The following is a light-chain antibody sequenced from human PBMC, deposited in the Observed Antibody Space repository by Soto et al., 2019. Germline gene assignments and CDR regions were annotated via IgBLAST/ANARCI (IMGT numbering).Light chain of an antibody. V-gene: IGLV1-40*01. CDR1: SSNIGAHYD. Sequence: QSVLTQPPSVSGAPGQRVTISCTGSSSNIGAHYDVHWDQQLPGTAPKLLIYGNTNRPSGVPDRFSGSKSGTSASLAITGLQAEDEADYYCQSYDSSLSGGIFGGGTKLTVL. CDR2: GNT. CDR3: QSYDSSLSGGI. J-gene: IGLJ2*01.